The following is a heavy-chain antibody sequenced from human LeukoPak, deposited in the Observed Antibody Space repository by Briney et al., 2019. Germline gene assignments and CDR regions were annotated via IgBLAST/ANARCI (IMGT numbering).Heavy chain of an antibody. Sequence: ASVKISCKASGYTFTDYYIHWVRQAPGQGLEWMGWMNPNSGGTKFAQKFQGRVTMTGDTSISTAYMDLSSLKSDDTAVYYCARSVRVSTSLLGWFDPWGQGTLVTVSS. CDR3: ARSVRVSTSLLGWFDP. CDR1: GYTFTDYY. V-gene: IGHV1-2*02. J-gene: IGHJ5*02. CDR2: MNPNSGGT. D-gene: IGHD2-8*02.